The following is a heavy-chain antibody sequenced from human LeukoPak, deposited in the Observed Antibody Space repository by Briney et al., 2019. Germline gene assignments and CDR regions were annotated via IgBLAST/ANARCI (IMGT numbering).Heavy chain of an antibody. CDR2: IQYDGTNK. D-gene: IGHD5-18*01. CDR3: ARRATTERGYSYGLED. Sequence: GESLRLSCAVSGFTFSSYAMHWVRPPPGKGLEWVTYIQYDGTNKYYAASVKGQFTNSRDNVKNSLYLEMNSLRAEDTGVYYCARRATTERGYSYGLEDWGKGTLVTVSS. V-gene: IGHV3-30*02. J-gene: IGHJ4*02. CDR1: GFTFSSYA.